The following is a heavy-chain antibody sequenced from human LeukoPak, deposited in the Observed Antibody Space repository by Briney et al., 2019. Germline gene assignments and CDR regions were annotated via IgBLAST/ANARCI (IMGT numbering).Heavy chain of an antibody. V-gene: IGHV5-51*01. J-gene: IGHJ4*02. CDR1: GYSFTSYW. CDR2: IYPGDSDT. CDR3: ARLANSSSLYYFDY. Sequence: GESLKISCKGSGYSFTSYWIGWVRQMPGKGLEWMGIIYPGDSDTRYSPSFQGQVTISADKSISTAYLQWSSLKASDTAMSYCARLANSSSLYYFDYWGQGTLGTVSS. D-gene: IGHD6-6*01.